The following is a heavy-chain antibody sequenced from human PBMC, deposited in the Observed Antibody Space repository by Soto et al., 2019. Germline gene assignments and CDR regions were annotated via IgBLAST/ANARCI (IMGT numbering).Heavy chain of an antibody. Sequence: QVQLVQSGAEVKKPGASVKVSCKASGYTFTSYYMHWVRQAPGQGLEWMGIINPSGGSTSYAQKLQGRVTMTRDTSTSTVYMELSSLTSEDTAVYYCARDGDLRSDFWSGPLGGGWFDPWGQGTLVTVSS. CDR1: GYTFTSYY. CDR3: ARDGDLRSDFWSGPLGGGWFDP. J-gene: IGHJ5*02. V-gene: IGHV1-46*01. CDR2: INPSGGST. D-gene: IGHD3-3*01.